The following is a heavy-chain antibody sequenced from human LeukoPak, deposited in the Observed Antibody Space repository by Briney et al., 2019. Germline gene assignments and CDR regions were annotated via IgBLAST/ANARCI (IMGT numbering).Heavy chain of an antibody. V-gene: IGHV1-8*01. CDR3: ARGLDRYYYDSSGYYYDAFDI. Sequence: ASVKVSCKASGYTFTSYDINWVRQATGQGLEWMGWMNPNSGNTGYAQKFQGRVTMTRNTSISTAYMELSSLRSEDTAVYYCARGLDRYYYDSSGYYYDAFDIWGQGTMVTVSS. CDR1: GYTFTSYD. D-gene: IGHD3-22*01. J-gene: IGHJ3*02. CDR2: MNPNSGNT.